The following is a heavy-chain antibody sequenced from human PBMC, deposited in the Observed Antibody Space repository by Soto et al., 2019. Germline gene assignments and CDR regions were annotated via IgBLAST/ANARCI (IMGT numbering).Heavy chain of an antibody. CDR2: INHSGST. V-gene: IGHV4-34*01. CDR1: GGSFSGYY. CDR3: ARGLGSGSALYPN. Sequence: QVQLQQWGAGLLKPSETLSLTCAVYGGSFSGYYWSWIRQPPGKGLEWIGEINHSGSTNYNPSLKSRVTISVDTSKNQFSLKLSSVTAADTAVYYCARGLGSGSALYPNWGQGTLVTVSS. J-gene: IGHJ4*02. D-gene: IGHD3-22*01.